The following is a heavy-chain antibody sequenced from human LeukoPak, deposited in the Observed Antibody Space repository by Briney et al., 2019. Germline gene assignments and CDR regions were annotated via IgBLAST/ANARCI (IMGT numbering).Heavy chain of an antibody. V-gene: IGHV3-30*18. J-gene: IGHJ5*02. CDR2: ISYDGSNK. Sequence: GRSLRLSCAASGFTFSSYGMHWVRQAPGKGLEWVAVISYDGSNKYYADSVKGRFTISRDNSKNTLYLQMNSLRAEDTALYYYAKGRDKYQLLSKNWFDPWGQGTLVTVSS. CDR3: AKGRDKYQLLSKNWFDP. CDR1: GFTFSSYG. D-gene: IGHD2-2*01.